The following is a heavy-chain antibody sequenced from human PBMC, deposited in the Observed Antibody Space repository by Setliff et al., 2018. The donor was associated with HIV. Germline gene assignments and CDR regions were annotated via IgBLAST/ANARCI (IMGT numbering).Heavy chain of an antibody. D-gene: IGHD2-2*01. CDR1: GYTFTRYY. Sequence: ASVKVSCKASGYTFTRYYIHWVRQAPGQGLEWMGIINPSSGSTSFAQKFQGRVTMTRDTSTSTVYMELSSLRSEDTAVYYCARSLQWGCRSTTCYVGYWGRGTLVTVSS. CDR3: ARSLQWGCRSTTCYVGY. V-gene: IGHV1-46*01. J-gene: IGHJ4*02. CDR2: INPSSGST.